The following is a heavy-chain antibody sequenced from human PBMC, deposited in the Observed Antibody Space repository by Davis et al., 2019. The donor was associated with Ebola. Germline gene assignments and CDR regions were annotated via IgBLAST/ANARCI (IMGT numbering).Heavy chain of an antibody. CDR1: GDSVSNNYYY. Sequence: SETLSLTCTVSGDSVSNNYYYWAWIRQPPGKGLEWIGSVFYNGATHHNPSLRSRVSMSVDTSKNQFSLKLSSVTAADTAVYYCARVGYDFWSGYYTGNWFDPWGQGTLVTVSS. CDR2: VFYNGAT. CDR3: ARVGYDFWSGYYTGNWFDP. D-gene: IGHD3-3*01. J-gene: IGHJ5*02. V-gene: IGHV4-39*07.